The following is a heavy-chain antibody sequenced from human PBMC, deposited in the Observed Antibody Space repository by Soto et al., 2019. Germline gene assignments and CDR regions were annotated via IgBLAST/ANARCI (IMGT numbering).Heavy chain of an antibody. CDR1: GGSISNGDYY. J-gene: IGHJ4*02. CDR3: ATTYLSNDFRSDN. CDR2: IYYTGNT. V-gene: IGHV4-30-4*01. D-gene: IGHD1-1*01. Sequence: SETLSLTCTVSGGSISNGDYYWTWIRQPPGKGLEWIGYIYYTGNTDYNPSLRSRVAILIDTSKNQFSLMLNSVTAADTAVYYCATTYLSNDFRSDNWGPGTMVTAPQ.